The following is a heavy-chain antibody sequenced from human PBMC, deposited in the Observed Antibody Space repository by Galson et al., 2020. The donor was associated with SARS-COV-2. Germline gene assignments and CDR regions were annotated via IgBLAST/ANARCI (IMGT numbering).Heavy chain of an antibody. J-gene: IGHJ5*02. D-gene: IGHD4-4*01. CDR3: ATTRTVINGGWFDP. CDR2: FDPDDGET. CDR1: GYPHAELY. Sequence: AYVTFSCKVSGYPHAELYMHWVLQDHGNGVEWLGGFDPDDGETIYAQKLQVRVTMTEDTSTDTAYVELSILRSEDTAVYYYATTRTVINGGWFDPWGQGTLVTVSS. V-gene: IGHV1-24*01.